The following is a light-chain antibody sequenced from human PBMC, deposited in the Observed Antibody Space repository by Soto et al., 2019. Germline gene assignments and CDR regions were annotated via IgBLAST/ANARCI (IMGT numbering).Light chain of an antibody. J-gene: IGLJ2*01. V-gene: IGLV3-1*01. CDR3: QAWDSSTVV. Sequence: SYELTQPPSVSVSPGQTASITCSGHKLGNKYACWYQQKPGQSPVLLIYQDTKRPSGIPERFSGSNSGNTATLIISGTQAMDEADYYCQAWDSSTVVFGVGTKLTVL. CDR1: KLGNKY. CDR2: QDT.